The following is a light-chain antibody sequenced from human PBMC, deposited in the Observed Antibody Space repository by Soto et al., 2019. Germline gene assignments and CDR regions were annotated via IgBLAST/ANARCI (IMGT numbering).Light chain of an antibody. J-gene: IGKJ3*01. CDR3: MEALQTPFT. V-gene: IGKV2-28*01. CDR2: LGY. Sequence: DIVMTQSPLSLPVTPGEPASISCKSSQSLLHRNGYNYLNWYLQKPGQSPQLLIYLGYNRASGVPDRFSGSGSGTDFTLKISRVEAEDVGVYYCMEALQTPFTFGPGTKVDNK. CDR1: QSLLHRNGYNY.